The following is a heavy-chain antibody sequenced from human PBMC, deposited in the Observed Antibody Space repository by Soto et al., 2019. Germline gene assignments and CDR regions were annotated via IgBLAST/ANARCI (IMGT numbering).Heavy chain of an antibody. CDR3: ARDILTGRPSYYGMDV. Sequence: PGGCLRLSCAASGFTFSTYSLNWVRQAPWKGLEWVSSISSTSTYIYYADSVKGRVTISRDNAENSLYLQMNSLTAEDTAVYYCARDILTGRPSYYGMDVWGQGTTVTVSS. V-gene: IGHV3-21*01. CDR2: ISSTSTYI. CDR1: GFTFSTYS. J-gene: IGHJ6*02. D-gene: IGHD3-9*01.